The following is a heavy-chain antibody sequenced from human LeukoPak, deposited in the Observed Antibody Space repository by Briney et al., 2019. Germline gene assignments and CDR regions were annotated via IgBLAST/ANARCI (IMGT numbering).Heavy chain of an antibody. CDR3: AKEFGYYYDSSGYPFDAFDI. J-gene: IGHJ3*02. Sequence: GRSLRLSCAASGFTFSSYAMHWVRQAPGKGLEWVAVIRYDGSNKYYADSVKGRFTISRDNSKNTLYLQMNSLRAEDTAVYYCAKEFGYYYDSSGYPFDAFDIWGQGTMVTVSS. D-gene: IGHD3-22*01. CDR2: IRYDGSNK. CDR1: GFTFSSYA. V-gene: IGHV3-30*04.